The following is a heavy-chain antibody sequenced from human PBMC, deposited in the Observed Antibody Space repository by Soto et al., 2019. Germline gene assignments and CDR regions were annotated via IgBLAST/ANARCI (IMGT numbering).Heavy chain of an antibody. CDR3: ARDLRLPPYYYYGMDV. CDR2: IYSGGST. J-gene: IGHJ6*02. Sequence: GGSLRLSCAASGFTVSSNYMSWVRQAPGKGLEWVSVIYSGGSTYYADSVKGRFTISRDNSKNTLYLQMNSLRAEDTAVYYCARDLRLPPYYYYGMDVWGQGTTVTVSS. V-gene: IGHV3-53*01. CDR1: GFTVSSNY. D-gene: IGHD2-15*01.